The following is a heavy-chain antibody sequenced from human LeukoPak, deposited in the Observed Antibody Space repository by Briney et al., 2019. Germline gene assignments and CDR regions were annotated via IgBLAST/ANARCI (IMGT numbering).Heavy chain of an antibody. CDR3: ARVGGTNYYYYGMDV. CDR1: GGSISSYY. D-gene: IGHD1-1*01. V-gene: IGHV4-59*01. CDR2: IYYSGST. Sequence: SETLSLTCTVSGGSISSYYWSWIRQPPGKGLEWIGYIYYSGSTNYNPSLKSRVTISVDTSKNQFSLKLSSVTAADTAVYHCARVGGTNYYYYGMDVWGQGTTVTVSS. J-gene: IGHJ6*02.